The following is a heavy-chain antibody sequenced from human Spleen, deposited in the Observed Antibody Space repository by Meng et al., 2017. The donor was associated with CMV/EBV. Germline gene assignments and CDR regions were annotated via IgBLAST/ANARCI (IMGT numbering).Heavy chain of an antibody. Sequence: ASVKVSCKASGYTFTGYYMHWVRQAPGQGLEWMGWINPNSGGTNYAQKFQGRVTMTRDTSISTAYMELSRLRSDDTAVYYCATGSNSNYYYGMDVWGQGTTVTVSS. CDR3: ATGSNSNYYYGMDV. V-gene: IGHV1-2*02. CDR1: GYTFTGYY. J-gene: IGHJ6*02. CDR2: INPNSGGT. D-gene: IGHD4-11*01.